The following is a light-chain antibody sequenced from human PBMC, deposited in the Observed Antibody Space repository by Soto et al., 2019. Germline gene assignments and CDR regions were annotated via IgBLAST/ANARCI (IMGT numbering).Light chain of an antibody. CDR2: KGT. V-gene: IGLV2-23*01. CDR1: SSDVGAYNS. CDR3: CSSAPESTYV. J-gene: IGLJ1*01. Sequence: QSVLAQPASVSGSPGQSVTISCTWTSSDVGAYNSVSWYQQHPDKAPQLMIYKGTQRPSGVSNRFSGSTSGNAASLTISGLQAGDEADYFCCSSAPESTYVFGTGTKVTV.